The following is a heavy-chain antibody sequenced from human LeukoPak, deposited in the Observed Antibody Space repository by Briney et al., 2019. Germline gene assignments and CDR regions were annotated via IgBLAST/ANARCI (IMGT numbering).Heavy chain of an antibody. CDR1: GFTFSSYW. D-gene: IGHD1-26*01. Sequence: GGSLRLSCAASGFTFSSYWMTWVRQAPGKGLEWVANIKQDGSEKYYADSVKGRFTISRDNAENSLYLQMNSLSAEDTAVYYCARVGYSGSPGDYWGLGTLVTVSS. CDR3: ARVGYSGSPGDY. V-gene: IGHV3-7*01. CDR2: IKQDGSEK. J-gene: IGHJ4*02.